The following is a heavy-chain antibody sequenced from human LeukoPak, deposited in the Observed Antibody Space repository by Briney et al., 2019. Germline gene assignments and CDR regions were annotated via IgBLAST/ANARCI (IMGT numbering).Heavy chain of an antibody. CDR2: IYWDDDK. CDR3: ARRMYASGSHFDY. J-gene: IGHJ4*02. D-gene: IGHD3-10*01. V-gene: IGHV2-5*02. Sequence: SGPTLVKPTQTLTLTCTFSGFSFSTTEVGVGWIRQPPGRALEWLAIIYWDDDKHYSPSLKSRLTITKDTSKNQVVLTMTTMDPVDTATYYCARRMYASGSHFDYWGQGTLVTVSS. CDR1: GFSFSTTEVG.